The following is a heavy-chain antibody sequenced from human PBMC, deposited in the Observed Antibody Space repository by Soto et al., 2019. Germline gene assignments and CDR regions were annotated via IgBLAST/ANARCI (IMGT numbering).Heavy chain of an antibody. D-gene: IGHD3-9*01. V-gene: IGHV1-46*01. Sequence: ASVKFSCKASGYIFSSHCIYWVRQAPGQGLQWMGLINPGGGRTAYAQKFQGRVTITADKSTSTAYRELSSLRSEATAVYYCARNLALVYYYDILTGPATSYYYGMDVWGQGTTVTVS. J-gene: IGHJ6*02. CDR3: ARNLALVYYYDILTGPATSYYYGMDV. CDR2: INPGGGRT. CDR1: GYIFSSHC.